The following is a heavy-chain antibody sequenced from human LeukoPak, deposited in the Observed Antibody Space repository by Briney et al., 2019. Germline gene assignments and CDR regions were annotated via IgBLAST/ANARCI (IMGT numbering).Heavy chain of an antibody. J-gene: IGHJ4*02. Sequence: ASVKVSFKGSGYTFTDYYMHWVRQAPGQGLEWMGWINPNSRGTNYAQKFQGRVTMTRDTSTSTFYMELSRLRSEYTAVYYCAREGGNDILTGYYSSWGQGTLVTVSS. CDR1: GYTFTDYY. CDR3: AREGGNDILTGYYSS. D-gene: IGHD3-9*01. V-gene: IGHV1-2*02. CDR2: INPNSRGT.